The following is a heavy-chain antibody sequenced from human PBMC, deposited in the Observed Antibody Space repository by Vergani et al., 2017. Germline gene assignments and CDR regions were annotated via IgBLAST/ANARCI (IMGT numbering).Heavy chain of an antibody. J-gene: IGHJ5*02. Sequence: QVQLVQSGAEVKKPGASVKVSCKVSGYTLTELSMHWVRQAPGKGLEWMGGFDPEDGETIYAQKFQGRVTMNEDTSTDTAYMELSSLRSEDTAVYYCATVSNDYDRSGYGWFDPWGQGTLVTVSS. CDR2: FDPEDGET. D-gene: IGHD3-22*01. CDR3: ATVSNDYDRSGYGWFDP. V-gene: IGHV1-24*01. CDR1: GYTLTELS.